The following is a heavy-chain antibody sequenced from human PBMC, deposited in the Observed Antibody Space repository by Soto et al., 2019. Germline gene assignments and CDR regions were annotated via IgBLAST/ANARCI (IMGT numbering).Heavy chain of an antibody. V-gene: IGHV3-53*01. D-gene: IGHD6-13*01. J-gene: IGHJ1*01. CDR2: IYSGGST. CDR3: AREGSSWYPGYFQH. Sequence: GGSLRLSCAASGFTVSSNYMSWVRQAPGKGPEWVSVIYSGGSTYYADSVKGRFTISRDNSKNTLYLQMNSLRAEDTAVYYCAREGSSWYPGYFQHWGQGTLVTVSS. CDR1: GFTVSSNY.